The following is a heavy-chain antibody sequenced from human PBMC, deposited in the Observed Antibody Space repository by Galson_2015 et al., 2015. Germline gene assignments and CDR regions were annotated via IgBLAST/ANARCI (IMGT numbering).Heavy chain of an antibody. CDR1: GFTFSSYG. Sequence: SLRLSCAASGFTFSSYGMHWVRQAPGKGLEWVAVISYDESNKYHADSVKGRFTISRDNSKNTLYLQMNSLTVEDTAVYFCAKPQAEYCYTTSCAVGIFDFWGQGTLVTVSS. CDR3: AKPQAEYCYTTSCAVGIFDF. J-gene: IGHJ4*02. V-gene: IGHV3-30*18. D-gene: IGHD2/OR15-2a*01. CDR2: ISYDESNK.